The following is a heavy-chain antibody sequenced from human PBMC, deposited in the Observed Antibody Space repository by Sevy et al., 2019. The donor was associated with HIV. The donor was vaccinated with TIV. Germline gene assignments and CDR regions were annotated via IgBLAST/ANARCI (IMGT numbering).Heavy chain of an antibody. Sequence: GGSLRLSCSASGFIFSNYGMHWVRQAPGKGLEWVAVISYDGSHKYYSDSVRGRFTISRDNSKNTVSLQMNSLRDEDTAIYCCAKGSKATDSAFDVWGQGTMVTVSS. V-gene: IGHV3-30*18. CDR3: AKGSKATDSAFDV. CDR1: GFIFSNYG. CDR2: ISYDGSHK. D-gene: IGHD3-22*01. J-gene: IGHJ3*01.